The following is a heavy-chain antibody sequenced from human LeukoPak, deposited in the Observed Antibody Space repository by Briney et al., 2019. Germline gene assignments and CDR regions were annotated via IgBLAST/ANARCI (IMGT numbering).Heavy chain of an antibody. CDR3: ARDIAAAGSRYYYYGMDV. D-gene: IGHD6-13*01. Sequence: GGSLRLSCAASGFTFSSYGMHWVRQAPGKGLEWVAVIWYDGSNKYYADSVKGRFTISRDNSKNTLYLQMNSLRAEDTAVYYCARDIAAAGSRYYYYGMDVWGQGTTVTVPS. CDR2: IWYDGSNK. J-gene: IGHJ6*02. CDR1: GFTFSSYG. V-gene: IGHV3-33*01.